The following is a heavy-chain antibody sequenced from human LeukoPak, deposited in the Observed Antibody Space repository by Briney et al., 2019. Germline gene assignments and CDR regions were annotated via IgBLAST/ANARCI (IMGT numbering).Heavy chain of an antibody. CDR2: ITSSGAAT. V-gene: IGHV3-23*01. Sequence: QPGGSLRLSCAASGFTFSSYAMSWVRQAPGKGLEWVSSITSSGAATYYADSVKGRFTISRDNSDNTLYLQMNSLRAEDTAVYCCAKDRPNYYGSNGHYYKLNGDCWGQGTLVTVSS. CDR1: GFTFSSYA. D-gene: IGHD3-22*01. CDR3: AKDRPNYYGSNGHYYKLNGDC. J-gene: IGHJ4*02.